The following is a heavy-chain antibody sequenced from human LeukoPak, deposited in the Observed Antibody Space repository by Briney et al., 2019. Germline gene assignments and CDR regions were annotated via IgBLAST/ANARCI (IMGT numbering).Heavy chain of an antibody. CDR3: AREPGGTYYDSSGHPVYWFFDL. CDR1: GGSFSGYS. Sequence: SETLSLTCAVYGGSFSGYSWSWIRQLPGKALEWIGDINHSGGTNYNPSLKSRATISVDTSKNQFSLKLTSVTAADTAVYYCAREPGGTYYDSSGHPVYWFFDLWGRGTLATVSS. V-gene: IGHV4-34*01. CDR2: INHSGGT. D-gene: IGHD3-22*01. J-gene: IGHJ2*01.